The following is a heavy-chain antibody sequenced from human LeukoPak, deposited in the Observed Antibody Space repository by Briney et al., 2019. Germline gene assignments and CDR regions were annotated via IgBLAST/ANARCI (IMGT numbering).Heavy chain of an antibody. J-gene: IGHJ4*02. CDR1: GFTFSSYE. CDR2: ISSSGRAI. V-gene: IGHV3-48*03. D-gene: IGHD4-23*01. Sequence: GGSLRLSCAGSGFTFSSYEMNWVRQAPGKGLEWVSYISSSGRAIYYADSVKGRFTVSRDNAKNSLYLQMNSLRAEDTAVYYCTRCPRWAHFDYWGQGTLVTVSS. CDR3: TRCPRWAHFDY.